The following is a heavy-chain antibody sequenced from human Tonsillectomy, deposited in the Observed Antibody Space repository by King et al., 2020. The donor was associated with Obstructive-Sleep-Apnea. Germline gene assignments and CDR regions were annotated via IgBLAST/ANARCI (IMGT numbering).Heavy chain of an antibody. V-gene: IGHV4-30-2*01. CDR1: GDSVSSVHYS. CDR3: AGVNNTYYYDSSGYYYLPYFDY. Sequence: QLQESGSGLVKPSQTLSLTCAVSGDSVSSVHYSWGWIRQPPGKGLEWIGYIFHTGSTYYNPSLKTRVTISVDRSKNQFSLDLNSVTAADTAVYYCAGVNNTYYYDSSGYYYLPYFDYWGQGTLVTVSS. CDR2: IFHTGST. J-gene: IGHJ4*02. D-gene: IGHD3-22*01.